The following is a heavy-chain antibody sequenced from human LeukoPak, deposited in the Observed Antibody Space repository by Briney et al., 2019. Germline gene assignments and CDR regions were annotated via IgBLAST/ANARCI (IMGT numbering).Heavy chain of an antibody. V-gene: IGHV1-18*01. CDR2: ISAYNGNT. CDR1: GYTFISYG. D-gene: IGHD2-15*01. Sequence: ASVKVSCKTSGYTFISYGISWVRQAPGQGLEWMGWISAYNGNTNYAQKFQGRVSMTTDTSTSTAYMELRSLRDDDTAVYHCARDKGMVGYCSGGSCYWPFDYWGQGTLVIVSS. J-gene: IGHJ4*02. CDR3: ARDKGMVGYCSGGSCYWPFDY.